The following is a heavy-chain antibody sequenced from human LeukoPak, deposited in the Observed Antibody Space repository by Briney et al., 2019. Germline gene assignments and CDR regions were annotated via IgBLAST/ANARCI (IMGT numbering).Heavy chain of an antibody. CDR1: VYTFTSYG. CDR3: ARYFSIPPDHYDILTGYYPPFDY. V-gene: IGHV1-18*01. Sequence: ASVKVSCKASVYTFTSYGISWVRQAPGQGLEWMGWISAYNGNTNYAQKLQGRVTMTTDTSTSTAYMELRSLRSDDTAVYYCARYFSIPPDHYDILTGYYPPFDYWGQGTLVTVSS. CDR2: ISAYNGNT. D-gene: IGHD3-9*01. J-gene: IGHJ4*02.